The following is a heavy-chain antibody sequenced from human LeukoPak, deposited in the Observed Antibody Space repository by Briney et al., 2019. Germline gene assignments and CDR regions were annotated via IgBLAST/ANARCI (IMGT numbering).Heavy chain of an antibody. D-gene: IGHD3-22*01. Sequence: ASVKVSCKASGYTFTGYYMHWVRQAPGHGLEWMGWINPNSGGTNYAQKFQGRVTMTRDTSISTAYMELSRLRSDDTAVYYCARDRGSSGYSDDAFDIWGQGTMVTVSS. CDR3: ARDRGSSGYSDDAFDI. V-gene: IGHV1-2*02. CDR2: INPNSGGT. J-gene: IGHJ3*02. CDR1: GYTFTGYY.